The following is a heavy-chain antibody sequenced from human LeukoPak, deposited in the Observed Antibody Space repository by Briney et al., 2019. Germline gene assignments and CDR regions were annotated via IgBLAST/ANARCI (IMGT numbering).Heavy chain of an antibody. CDR3: VRLYKIAGADL. CDR1: GFTFSTYW. D-gene: IGHD1-14*01. CDR2: IRNDGTTT. J-gene: IGHJ2*01. Sequence: GGSLRLSCAASGFTFSTYWMHWVRQTPGKGRVWVSSIRNDGTTTNYADSVKGRFTIPRDNAKNTLYLQINSLSAEDTAVYYCVRLYKIAGADLWGRGTLVTVSS. V-gene: IGHV3-74*01.